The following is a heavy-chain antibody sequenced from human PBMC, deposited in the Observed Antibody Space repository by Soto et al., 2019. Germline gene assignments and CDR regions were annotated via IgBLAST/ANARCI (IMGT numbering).Heavy chain of an antibody. CDR2: ISSGSNYI. CDR3: ARIVVAASPTALHAGTADHDY. V-gene: IGHV3-21*01. Sequence: PGGSLRLSCTASGFTFSSHAMNWVRQAPGKGLEWVSSISSGSNYIYYAESVKGRFTISRDNAKKSLYLQMNSLRAEDTAVYYCARIVVAASPTALHAGTADHDYWGQGTLVTVSS. D-gene: IGHD2-15*01. CDR1: GFTFSSHA. J-gene: IGHJ4*02.